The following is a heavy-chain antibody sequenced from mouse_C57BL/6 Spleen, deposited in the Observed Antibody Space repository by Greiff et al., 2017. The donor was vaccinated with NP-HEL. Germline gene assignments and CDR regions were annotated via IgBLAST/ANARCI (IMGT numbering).Heavy chain of an antibody. CDR2: ILPGSGST. Sequence: QVQLQQSGAELMKPGASVKLSCKATGYTFTGYWIEWVKQRPGHGLEWIGEILPGSGSTNYNEKFKGKATFTADTSSNTAYMQLSSLTTEDSAIYYCASGPYSYGSSSWFAYWGQGTLVTVSA. V-gene: IGHV1-9*01. CDR3: ASGPYSYGSSSWFAY. CDR1: GYTFTGYW. J-gene: IGHJ3*01. D-gene: IGHD1-1*01.